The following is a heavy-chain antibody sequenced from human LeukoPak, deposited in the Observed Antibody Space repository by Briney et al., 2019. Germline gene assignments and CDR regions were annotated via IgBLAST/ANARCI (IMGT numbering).Heavy chain of an antibody. J-gene: IGHJ4*02. Sequence: SETLSLTCTVSGGSISTYFWSWIRQPPGKGLEWIGYIYYSGSTNYNPSLKSRVTISLDTSKNQFSLKLSSVTAADTAVYYCARLNDYSNTPFDYWGQGTLVTVSS. CDR1: GGSISTYF. CDR3: ARLNDYSNTPFDY. CDR2: IYYSGST. V-gene: IGHV4-59*01. D-gene: IGHD1-1*01.